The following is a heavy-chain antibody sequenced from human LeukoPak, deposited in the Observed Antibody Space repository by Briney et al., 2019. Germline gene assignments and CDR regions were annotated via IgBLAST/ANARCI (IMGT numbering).Heavy chain of an antibody. Sequence: ASVKVSCKASGYTFTGYYMHWVRQAPGQGLEWMGWINPNSGGTNYAQKFQGRVTMTSDTSISTAYMELSRLRSDDTAVYYCARVLTGPNNWFDPWGQGTLVTVSS. CDR3: ARVLTGPNNWFDP. CDR2: INPNSGGT. D-gene: IGHD3-9*01. CDR1: GYTFTGYY. V-gene: IGHV1-2*02. J-gene: IGHJ5*02.